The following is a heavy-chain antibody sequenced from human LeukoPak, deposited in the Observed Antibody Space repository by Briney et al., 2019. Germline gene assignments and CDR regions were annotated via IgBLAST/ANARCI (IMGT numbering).Heavy chain of an antibody. CDR2: TSDRGDYT. CDR1: GFTFTSYS. Sequence: GGSLRLSCAASGFTFTSYSMSWVRQAPGKGLEWISGTSDRGDYTYYADSVKGRFTISRDNSKNTLYLQMNSLRAEDTALYFCAKKAQYNGNYPLDYWGQGTLVTVSS. J-gene: IGHJ4*02. D-gene: IGHD1-26*01. V-gene: IGHV3-23*01. CDR3: AKKAQYNGNYPLDY.